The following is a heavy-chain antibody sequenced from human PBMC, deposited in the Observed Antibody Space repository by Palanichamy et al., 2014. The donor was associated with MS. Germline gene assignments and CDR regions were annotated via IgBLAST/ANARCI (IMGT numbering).Heavy chain of an antibody. D-gene: IGHD1-26*01. CDR2: TSASGST. CDR1: GGSISSYY. V-gene: IGHV4-4*07. J-gene: IGHJ4*02. Sequence: QVQLQESGPGLVKPSETLSLTCTVSGGSISSYYWSWIRQPAGKGLEWIGRTSASGSTNYNPSLKSRVTMSIDTSKNQFSLKLGSVTAADTAVFYCARDDTTSLDYWGQGTLVTVSS. CDR3: ARDDTTSLDY.